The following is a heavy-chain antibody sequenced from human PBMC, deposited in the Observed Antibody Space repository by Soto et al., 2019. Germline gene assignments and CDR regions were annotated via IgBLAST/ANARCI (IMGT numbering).Heavy chain of an antibody. CDR3: AREPRYCSSTSCYSYFDY. J-gene: IGHJ4*02. CDR1: GFTFSSYG. V-gene: IGHV3-33*01. Sequence: GGSLRLSCAASGFTFSSYGMHWVRQAPGKGLEWVAVIWYDGSNKYYADSVKGRFTISRDNSKNTLYLQMNSLRAEDTAVYYCAREPRYCSSTSCYSYFDYWGQGTLVTVSS. D-gene: IGHD2-2*01. CDR2: IWYDGSNK.